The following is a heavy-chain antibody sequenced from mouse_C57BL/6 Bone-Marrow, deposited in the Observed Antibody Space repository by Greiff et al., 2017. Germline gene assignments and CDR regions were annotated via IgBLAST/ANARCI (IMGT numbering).Heavy chain of an antibody. V-gene: IGHV1-55*01. Sequence: VQLQQPGAELVKPGASVKMSCKASGYTFTSYWITWVKQRPGQGLEWIGDIYPGSGSTNYNEKFKCKATLTVDTSSSTAYMQLSSLPSEDSAVYYCARGNWVLYYYARDEWGQGTSVTVSS. J-gene: IGHJ4*01. CDR2: IYPGSGST. CDR1: GYTFTSYW. CDR3: ARGNWVLYYYARDE. D-gene: IGHD4-1*01.